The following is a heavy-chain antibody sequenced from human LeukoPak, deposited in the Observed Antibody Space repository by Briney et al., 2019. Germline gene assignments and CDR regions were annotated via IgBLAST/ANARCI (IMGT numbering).Heavy chain of an antibody. Sequence: GGSLRLSCAASGLTFRSYAMNWVRQAPGKGLEWVGRIKSKTDGGTTDYAAPVKGRFTISRDDSKNTLYLQMNSLKTEDTAVYYCTTDRTTYYDSSWYDYWGQGTLVTVSS. V-gene: IGHV3-15*07. J-gene: IGHJ4*02. D-gene: IGHD3-22*01. CDR3: TTDRTTYYDSSWYDY. CDR1: GLTFRSYA. CDR2: IKSKTDGGTT.